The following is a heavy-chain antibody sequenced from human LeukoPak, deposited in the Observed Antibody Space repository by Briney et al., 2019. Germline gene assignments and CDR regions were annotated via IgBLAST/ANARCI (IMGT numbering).Heavy chain of an antibody. Sequence: ASVKVSCKASGYTFTGYYMHWVRQAPGQGLEWMGWISAYSGSTNYAQKLQGRVTMTTDTSTTKAYMELRSLRSDDTAVYYCATDYYYDSSGSYYTVDYWGQRTLVTVSS. J-gene: IGHJ4*02. CDR3: ATDYYYDSSGSYYTVDY. CDR2: ISAYSGST. D-gene: IGHD3-22*01. V-gene: IGHV1-18*04. CDR1: GYTFTGYY.